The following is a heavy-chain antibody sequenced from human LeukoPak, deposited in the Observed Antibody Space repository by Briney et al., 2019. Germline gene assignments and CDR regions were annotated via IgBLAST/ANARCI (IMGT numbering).Heavy chain of an antibody. CDR1: GFTFSSYG. Sequence: QPGASLRLSCAASGFTFSSYGMSWVRQAPGKGLEWGSSTSISDPGTYHADSVKGRFTISRDNSKNTVYLQMHSLRAEDTAVYYCARGRSGTYYNFDSWGQGILVTVSS. D-gene: IGHD3-10*01. CDR3: ARGRSGTYYNFDS. V-gene: IGHV3-23*01. J-gene: IGHJ4*02. CDR2: TSISDPGT.